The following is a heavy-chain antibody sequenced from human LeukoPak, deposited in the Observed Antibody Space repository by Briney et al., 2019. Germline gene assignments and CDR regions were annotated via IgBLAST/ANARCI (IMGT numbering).Heavy chain of an antibody. J-gene: IGHJ3*01. CDR2: INADGSTT. Sequence: GGSLRLSCAASGFTFGNSWVHWVRQAPGKGLVWVSLINADGSTTSYADSVKGRFTISGDNTRNTLSLEMNSLTIEDTAVYYCIVVVEPPDSDGFDVWGQGTMITVSS. CDR3: IVVVEPPDSDGFDV. V-gene: IGHV3-74*01. D-gene: IGHD1-14*01. CDR1: GFTFGNSW.